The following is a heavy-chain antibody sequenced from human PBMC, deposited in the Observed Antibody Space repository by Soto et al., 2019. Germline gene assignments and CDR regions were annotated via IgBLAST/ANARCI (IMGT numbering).Heavy chain of an antibody. CDR3: ARDSFLAVAGTFWDY. D-gene: IGHD6-19*01. V-gene: IGHV3-48*03. CDR1: GFTFSSYE. J-gene: IGHJ4*02. CDR2: ISSSGSTI. Sequence: PGGSLRLSCAASGFTFSSYEMNWVRQAPGKGLEWVSYISSSGSTIYYADSVKGRFTISRDNAKNSLYLQMNSLRAEDTAVYYCARDSFLAVAGTFWDYWGQGTLVTVSS.